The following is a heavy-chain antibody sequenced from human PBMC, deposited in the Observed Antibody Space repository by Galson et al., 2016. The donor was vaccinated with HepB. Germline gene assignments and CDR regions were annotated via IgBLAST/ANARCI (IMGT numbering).Heavy chain of an antibody. CDR1: GFSLSTSGMC. Sequence: PALVKPTQTLTLTCTFSGFSLSTSGMCVSWIRQPPGKALEWLALIDWDDDKYYSTSLKTRLTISKDTSKNQVVLTMTNMDPVDTATYCCARTLPYVSSGWYGPDAFDIWGQGTMVTVSS. V-gene: IGHV2-70*01. D-gene: IGHD6-19*01. CDR3: ARTLPYVSSGWYGPDAFDI. CDR2: IDWDDDK. J-gene: IGHJ3*02.